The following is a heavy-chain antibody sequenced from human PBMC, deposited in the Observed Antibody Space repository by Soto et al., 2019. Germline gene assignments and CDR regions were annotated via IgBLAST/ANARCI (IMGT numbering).Heavy chain of an antibody. D-gene: IGHD3-10*01. J-gene: IGHJ5*02. CDR3: ARTMVRGVIITARWFDP. CDR1: GYTFTSYG. Sequence: ASVKASCKASGYTFTSYGMSWVRQAPGQGLEWMGWISAYNGNTNYAQKLQGRVTMTTDTSTSTAYMELRSLRSDDTAVYYCARTMVRGVIITARWFDPWGQGTLVTVSS. CDR2: ISAYNGNT. V-gene: IGHV1-18*01.